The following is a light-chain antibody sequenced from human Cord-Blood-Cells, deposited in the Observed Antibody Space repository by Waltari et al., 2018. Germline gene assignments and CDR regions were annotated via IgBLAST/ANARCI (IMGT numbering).Light chain of an antibody. V-gene: IGKV3-15*01. J-gene: IGKJ2*01. CDR1: QGVSSN. CDR3: QQYKHWPPYT. Sequence: EIVMTQSPATRPVSPGGRATLSCRASQGVSSNLAWSQQEPGPAPRLLIYVSSTRATGIPARFSGSGSGTEFTLTISSLQSEDFAVYYCQQYKHWPPYTFGQGTKLEIK. CDR2: VSS.